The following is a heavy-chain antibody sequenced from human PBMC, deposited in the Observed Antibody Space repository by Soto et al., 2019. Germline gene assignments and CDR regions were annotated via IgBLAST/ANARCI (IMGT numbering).Heavy chain of an antibody. CDR1: GGTFSSYA. J-gene: IGHJ4*02. CDR2: IIPISCTA. Sequence: SVKVSCKASGGTFSSYALRRVRQAPGQGLDWMGGIIPISCTAHSAQKLQGRVTMTTDTSTSTAYMELRSLRSDDTATYFSARDPPRRYSYCQGQDYWGQGTGVTVSS. CDR3: ARDPPRRYSYCQGQDY. V-gene: IGHV1-69*05. D-gene: IGHD5-18*01.